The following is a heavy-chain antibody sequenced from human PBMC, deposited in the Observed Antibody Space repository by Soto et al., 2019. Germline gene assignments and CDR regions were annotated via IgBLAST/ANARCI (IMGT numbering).Heavy chain of an antibody. J-gene: IGHJ4*02. V-gene: IGHV3-23*01. CDR1: GFTFSSYA. CDR3: AKGLAWLVLYGFDY. D-gene: IGHD6-19*01. CDR2: ISGSGGST. Sequence: EVQLLESGGGLGQPGGSLRLSCAASGFTFSSYAMSWVRQAPGKGLEWVSVISGSGGSTYYSDSVKGRFTISRDNSKTRLYLQMNSLRAADTAVYYCAKGLAWLVLYGFDYWGQGTLVTVSS.